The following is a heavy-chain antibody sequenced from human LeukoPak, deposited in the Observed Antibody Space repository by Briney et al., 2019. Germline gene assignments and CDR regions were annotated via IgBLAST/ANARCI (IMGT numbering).Heavy chain of an antibody. D-gene: IGHD5-18*01. Sequence: GGSLRLSCAASGFTFSSYSMNWVRQAPGKGPEWVSSISSSSSYIYYADSVKGRLTISRDNAKNSLYLQMNSLRAEDTAVYYCARALRGYSYGFSWGQGTLVTVSS. CDR1: GFTFSSYS. CDR3: ARALRGYSYGFS. J-gene: IGHJ5*02. V-gene: IGHV3-21*01. CDR2: ISSSSSYI.